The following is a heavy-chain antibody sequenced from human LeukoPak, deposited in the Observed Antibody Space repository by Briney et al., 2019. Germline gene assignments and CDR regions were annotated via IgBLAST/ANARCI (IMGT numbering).Heavy chain of an antibody. Sequence: SSETLFLTCTVSGDSISNYYWSWIRQPPGKGLEWIGYIYYTGSTYYNPSLKSRVTISIATSGNQFSLELSSVTAADTAVYYCARALSSTGFDFWGQGTLVTVSS. CDR3: ARALSSTGFDF. CDR1: GDSISNYY. V-gene: IGHV4-59*01. J-gene: IGHJ4*02. CDR2: IYYTGST. D-gene: IGHD6-13*01.